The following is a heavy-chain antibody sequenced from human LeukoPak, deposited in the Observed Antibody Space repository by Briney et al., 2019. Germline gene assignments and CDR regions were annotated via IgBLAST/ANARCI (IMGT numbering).Heavy chain of an antibody. V-gene: IGHV3-30*02. Sequence: GGSLRLSCAASGFTFSSYGMHWVRQAPGKGLEWVAFIRYDGNNKYYADSVKGRFTISRDNSKNTLYLQMNSLRGEDAAVYYCTTGLLWFGELWSSDYWGQGTLVTVSS. J-gene: IGHJ4*02. CDR2: IRYDGNNK. CDR3: TTGLLWFGELWSSDY. CDR1: GFTFSSYG. D-gene: IGHD3-10*01.